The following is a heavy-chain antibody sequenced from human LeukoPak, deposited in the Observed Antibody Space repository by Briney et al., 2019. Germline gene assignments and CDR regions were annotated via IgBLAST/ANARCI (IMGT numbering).Heavy chain of an antibody. CDR2: IYYSGST. J-gene: IGHJ6*03. Sequence: PSETLSLTCTVSGGSISSYYWRWIRQPPGKGLEWIGYIYYSGSTNYNPSLKSRVTISVDTSKNQFSLKLSSVTAADTAVYYCARDVVVPAATYYYYYMDVWGKGTTVTISS. D-gene: IGHD2-2*01. CDR1: GGSISSYY. V-gene: IGHV4-59*01. CDR3: ARDVVVPAATYYYYYMDV.